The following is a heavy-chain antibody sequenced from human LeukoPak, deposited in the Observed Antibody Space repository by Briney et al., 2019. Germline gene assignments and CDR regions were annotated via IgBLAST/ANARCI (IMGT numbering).Heavy chain of an antibody. CDR1: GGSISSYY. CDR2: IYYSGST. D-gene: IGHD6-13*01. Sequence: SETLSLACTVSGGSISSYYWSWIRQPPGKGLEWIGYIYYSGSTNYIPSLKSRVTISVDTSRNQFSLKLSSVTAADTAVYYCARVSAAADIPQYYFDYWGQGTLVTVSS. V-gene: IGHV4-59*01. J-gene: IGHJ4*02. CDR3: ARVSAAADIPQYYFDY.